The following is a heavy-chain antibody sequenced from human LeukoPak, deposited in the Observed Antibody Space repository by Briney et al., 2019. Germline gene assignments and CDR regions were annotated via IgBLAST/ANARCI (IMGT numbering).Heavy chain of an antibody. D-gene: IGHD6-13*01. J-gene: IGHJ4*01. V-gene: IGHV3-7*01. Sequence: AGGSLRLSCAASGFTFSIYTMNWVRQAPGKGPEWVASIRQDGSEKTYVDSVKGRFTISRDNTKNSLSLQLNGLRAEDTAVYYCARDGTAPGLYFDLWGQGTLVTVSS. CDR1: GFTFSIYT. CDR2: IRQDGSEK. CDR3: ARDGTAPGLYFDL.